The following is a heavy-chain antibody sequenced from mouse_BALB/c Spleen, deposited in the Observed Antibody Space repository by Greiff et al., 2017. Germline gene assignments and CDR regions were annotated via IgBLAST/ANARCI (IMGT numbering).Heavy chain of an antibody. CDR1: GYTFTSYV. Sequence: VQLQQSGPELVKPGASVKMSCKASGYTFTSYVMHWVKQKPGQGLEWIGYINPYNDGTKYNEKFKGKATLTSDKSSSTAYMELSSLTSEDSAVYYCARPRITTVVPYAMDYWGQGTSVTVSS. D-gene: IGHD1-1*01. CDR3: ARPRITTVVPYAMDY. CDR2: INPYNDGT. V-gene: IGHV1-14*01. J-gene: IGHJ4*01.